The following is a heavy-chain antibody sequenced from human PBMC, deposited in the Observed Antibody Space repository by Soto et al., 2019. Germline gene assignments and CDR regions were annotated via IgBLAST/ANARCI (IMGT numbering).Heavy chain of an antibody. V-gene: IGHV1-18*01. J-gene: IGHJ4*02. D-gene: IGHD6-13*01. CDR1: GYTFTSYG. CDR3: ARDAAAGLNDY. CDR2: ISAYNGNT. Sequence: EASVKVSCKASGYTFTSYGISWVRQAPGQGLEWVGWISAYNGNTNYAQKLQGRVTMTTDTSTSTAYMELRSLRSDDTAVYYCARDAAAGLNDYWGQGTLVTVSS.